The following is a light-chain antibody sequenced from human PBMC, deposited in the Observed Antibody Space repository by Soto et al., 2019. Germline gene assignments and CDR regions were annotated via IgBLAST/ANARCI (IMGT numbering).Light chain of an antibody. J-gene: IGLJ2*01. V-gene: IGLV2-14*01. CDR2: DVS. Sequence: QSVLTQPASVSGSPGQSITISCAGTRSDVGGYNYVSWYQQHPGKAPKLMIYDVSNRPSGVSNRFSGSKSGNTASLTISGLQAEDEADYYCTSYTVSSTLVVFGGGTKLTVL. CDR3: TSYTVSSTLVV. CDR1: RSDVGGYNY.